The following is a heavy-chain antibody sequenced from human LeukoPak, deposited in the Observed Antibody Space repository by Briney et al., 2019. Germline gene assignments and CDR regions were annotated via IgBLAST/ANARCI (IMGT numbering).Heavy chain of an antibody. CDR1: GYSFTSNW. D-gene: IGHD3-3*01. Sequence: RGESLKISCKSSGYSFTSNWIGWVRQMPGKGLEWMGIIYPSDSDTRYSPSFQGQVTISADKSINTAYLQWSSLKASDTAIYYCARHKRSLPYDFWGQGTLVTVSS. J-gene: IGHJ4*02. CDR3: ARHKRSLPYDF. CDR2: IYPSDSDT. V-gene: IGHV5-51*01.